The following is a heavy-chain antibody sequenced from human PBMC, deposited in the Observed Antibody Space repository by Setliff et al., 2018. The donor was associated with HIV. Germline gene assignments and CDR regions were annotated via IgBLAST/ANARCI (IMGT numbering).Heavy chain of an antibody. Sequence: SVKVSCKASGYTFSQYPMHWVRQAPGQRPEWMGWINTGNGNTKYSQKFQDRVTITRDTSADTVYMELNSLRSEDTAVYYCARDRCNSVSCYLYNWFDPWGQGTLVTVSS. D-gene: IGHD2-2*01. CDR3: ARDRCNSVSCYLYNWFDP. CDR2: INTGNGNT. CDR1: GYTFSQYP. J-gene: IGHJ5*02. V-gene: IGHV1-3*04.